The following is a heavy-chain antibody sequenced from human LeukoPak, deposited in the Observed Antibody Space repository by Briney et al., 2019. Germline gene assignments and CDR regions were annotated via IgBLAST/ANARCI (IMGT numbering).Heavy chain of an antibody. CDR1: GYTLTELS. Sequence: ASVKVSCKVSGYTLTELSMHWVRQAPGKGLEWMGGFDPEDGETIYALKFQGRVTMTEDTSTDTAYMELSSLRSEDTAVYYCATGVRYYDILTGYYARYGMDVWGQGTTVTVSS. CDR2: FDPEDGET. CDR3: ATGVRYYDILTGYYARYGMDV. D-gene: IGHD3-9*01. J-gene: IGHJ6*02. V-gene: IGHV1-24*01.